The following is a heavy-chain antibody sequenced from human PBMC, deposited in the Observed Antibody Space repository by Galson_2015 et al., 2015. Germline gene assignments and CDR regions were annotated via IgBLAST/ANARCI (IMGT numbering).Heavy chain of an antibody. CDR2: ISYDGSNK. J-gene: IGHJ6*02. V-gene: IGHV3-30-3*01. CDR1: GFTFSSYA. D-gene: IGHD3-22*01. CDR3: AREYYYDSSGSYYYYYGMDV. Sequence: SLRLSCAASGFTFSSYAMHWVRQAPGKGLEWVAVISYDGSNKYYADSVKGRFTISRDNSKNTLYLQMNSLRAEDTAVYYCAREYYYDSSGSYYYYYGMDVWGQGTTVTVSS.